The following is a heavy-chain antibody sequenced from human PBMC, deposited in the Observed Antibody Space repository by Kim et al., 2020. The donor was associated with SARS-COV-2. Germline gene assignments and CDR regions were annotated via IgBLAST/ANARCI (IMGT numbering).Heavy chain of an antibody. CDR1: GGSISSYY. CDR2: IYYSGST. Sequence: SETLSLTCTVSGGSISSYYWSWIRQPPGKGLEWIGYIYYSGSTNYNPSLKSRVTISVDTSKNQFSLKLSSVTAADTAVYYCARGRTAGGRAAIPDYWGQGTLVTVSS. J-gene: IGHJ4*02. V-gene: IGHV4-59*01. CDR3: ARGRTAGGRAAIPDY. D-gene: IGHD2-21*02.